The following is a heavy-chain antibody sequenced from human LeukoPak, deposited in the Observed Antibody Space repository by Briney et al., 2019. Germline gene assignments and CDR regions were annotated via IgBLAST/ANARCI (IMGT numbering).Heavy chain of an antibody. D-gene: IGHD3-3*01. V-gene: IGHV3-7*01. CDR1: VFTFSRYW. Sequence: GVTLSLSCAACVFTFSRYWMSWVRQAPGKGREWVANIKQDGREKYYVDSAKRRFTISRDNAKNSLYLQMNSLRAEDTAEYYCARGWDFGSGYYPSYFDDWGQGTLVTVSS. CDR2: IKQDGREK. J-gene: IGHJ4*02. CDR3: ARGWDFGSGYYPSYFDD.